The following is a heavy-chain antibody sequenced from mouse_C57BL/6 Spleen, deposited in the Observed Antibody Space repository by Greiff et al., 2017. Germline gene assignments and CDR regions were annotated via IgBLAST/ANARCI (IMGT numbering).Heavy chain of an antibody. CDR3: ARERGLGHYFDY. CDR1: GFTFSSYA. CDR2: ISDGGSYT. D-gene: IGHD4-1*01. V-gene: IGHV5-4*01. Sequence: EVKLMESGGGLVKPGGSLKLSCAASGFTFSSYAMSWVRQTPEKRLEWVATISDGGSYTYNPDNVKGRFTISRDNAKNNLYLQMSHLKSEDKAMYCCARERGLGHYFDYWGQGTTLTVSS. J-gene: IGHJ2*01.